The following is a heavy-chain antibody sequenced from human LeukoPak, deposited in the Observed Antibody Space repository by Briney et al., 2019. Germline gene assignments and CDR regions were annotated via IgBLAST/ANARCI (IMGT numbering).Heavy chain of an antibody. CDR3: AKSGYNRFDY. J-gene: IGHJ4*02. D-gene: IGHD5-24*01. V-gene: IGHV3-23*01. Sequence: GGSLRLSCAASGFIFRNYGMTWVRQAPGKGLEWVSSISGSGSGGSTYYADSVKGRFTISRDNSKNTLYLQMNSLRAEDTAVYYCAKSGYNRFDYWGQGTLVTVSS. CDR2: ISGSGSGGST. CDR1: GFIFRNYG.